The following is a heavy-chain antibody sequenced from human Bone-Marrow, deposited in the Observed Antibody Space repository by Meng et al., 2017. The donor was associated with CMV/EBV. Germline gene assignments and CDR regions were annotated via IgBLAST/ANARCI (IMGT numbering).Heavy chain of an antibody. V-gene: IGHV3-11*01. D-gene: IGHD3-22*01. CDR2: LLPPPPPL. Sequence: SAFTFISSYLSLLPPPPCHLLDFLSCLLPPPPPLSYADSLHSLFTLSRDNAKNSLYLQMNSLRAEDTAVYYCARDHPYYDSTGCLDYWGQGTLVTVSS. CDR1: AFTFISSY. J-gene: IGHJ4*02. CDR3: ARDHPYYDSTGCLDY.